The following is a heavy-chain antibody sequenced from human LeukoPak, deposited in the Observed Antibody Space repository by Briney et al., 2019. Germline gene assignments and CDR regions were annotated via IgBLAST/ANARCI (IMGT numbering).Heavy chain of an antibody. V-gene: IGHV3-9*03. D-gene: IGHD3-22*01. CDR1: GFTFDDYA. CDR3: AKDRYYDSSGMFDY. CDR2: ISWNSGST. Sequence: GGSLRLSCAASGFTFDDYAMHWVRQAPGKGLEWVSGISWNSGSTGYADSVKGRFTISRDNAKNSLYLQMNSLRAEDMALYYCAKDRYYDSSGMFDYWGQGTLVTVSS. J-gene: IGHJ4*02.